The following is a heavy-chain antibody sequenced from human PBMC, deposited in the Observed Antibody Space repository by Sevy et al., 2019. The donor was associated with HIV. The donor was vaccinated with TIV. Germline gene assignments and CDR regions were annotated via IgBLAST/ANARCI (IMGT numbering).Heavy chain of an antibody. CDR1: GFTVSSNY. CDR3: ASGSITMVRGVIRDAFDI. CDR2: IYSGGST. D-gene: IGHD3-10*01. J-gene: IGHJ3*02. Sequence: GGSLRLSCAASGFTVSSNYMSWVRQAPGKGLEWVSVIYSGGSTYYADSVKGRFTISRDNSKNTLHLQMNSLRAEDTAVYYCASGSITMVRGVIRDAFDIWGQGTMVTVSS. V-gene: IGHV3-53*01.